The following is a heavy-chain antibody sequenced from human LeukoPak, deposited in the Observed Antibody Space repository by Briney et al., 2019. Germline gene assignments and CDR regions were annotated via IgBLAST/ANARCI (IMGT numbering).Heavy chain of an antibody. Sequence: GASVKVSCKASGYTFTGYYMHWVRQAPGQGLEWMGRINPNSGGTNYAQKFQGRVTMTRDTSISTAYMELSRLRSDDTAVYYCARDTGYYDFWSGYYNYWGQGTLVTVSS. CDR3: ARDTGYYDFWSGYYNY. V-gene: IGHV1-2*06. J-gene: IGHJ4*02. CDR1: GYTFTGYY. D-gene: IGHD3-3*01. CDR2: INPNSGGT.